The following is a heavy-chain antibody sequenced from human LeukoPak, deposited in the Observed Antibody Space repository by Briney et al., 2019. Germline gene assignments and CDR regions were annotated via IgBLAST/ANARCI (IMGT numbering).Heavy chain of an antibody. CDR3: AKRDRPCSGDCSAPYYFDY. CDR2: ISSSGRNT. CDR1: GFTFSSFA. J-gene: IGHJ4*02. V-gene: IGHV3-23*01. D-gene: IGHD2-21*02. Sequence: PGGSLRLSCAASGFTFSSFAMSWVRQTPGKGLEWVSSISSSGRNTYYAGSVKGRFTISRDNSENTLYLQVSSLRAEDTAMYYCAKRDRPCSGDCSAPYYFDYWGQGTLVTVSS.